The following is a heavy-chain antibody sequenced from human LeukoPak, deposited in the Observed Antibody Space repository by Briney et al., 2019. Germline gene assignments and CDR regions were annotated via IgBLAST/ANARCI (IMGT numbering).Heavy chain of an antibody. D-gene: IGHD1-7*01. CDR1: GYTLTELS. Sequence: ASVKVSCKVSGYTLTELSMHWVRQAPGKGLEWMGGFDPEDGETIYAQKFQGGVTMTEDTSTDTAYMELSSLRSEDTAVYYCATVTGTTFDFDYWGQGTLVTVSS. CDR2: FDPEDGET. V-gene: IGHV1-24*01. CDR3: ATVTGTTFDFDY. J-gene: IGHJ4*02.